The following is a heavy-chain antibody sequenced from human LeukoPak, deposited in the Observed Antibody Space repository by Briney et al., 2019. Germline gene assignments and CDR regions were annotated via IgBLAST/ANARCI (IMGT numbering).Heavy chain of an antibody. D-gene: IGHD1-26*01. CDR2: IRFDGINK. Sequence: GGSLRLSCAASGFIFSTYGMHWVRQAPGKGLEWVAFIRFDGINKNYADSVKGRFTISRDNAKNSLYLQMNSLRAEDTAVYYCARVKWELLPSPAPDYWGQGTLVTVSS. CDR3: ARVKWELLPSPAPDY. J-gene: IGHJ4*02. V-gene: IGHV3-30*02. CDR1: GFIFSTYG.